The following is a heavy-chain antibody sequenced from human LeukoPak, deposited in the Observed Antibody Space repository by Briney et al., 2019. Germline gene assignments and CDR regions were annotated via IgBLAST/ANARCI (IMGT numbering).Heavy chain of an antibody. D-gene: IGHD5-24*01. J-gene: IGHJ4*02. Sequence: SETLSLTCTVSGGSISSYYWSWIRQPPGKGLDWIGYIYYSGSTNYNPSLKSRVTISVDTSKNQFSLKLSSVTAADTAVYYCARDRDRDGSPDGFDYWGQGTLVTVSS. V-gene: IGHV4-59*01. CDR1: GGSISSYY. CDR2: IYYSGST. CDR3: ARDRDRDGSPDGFDY.